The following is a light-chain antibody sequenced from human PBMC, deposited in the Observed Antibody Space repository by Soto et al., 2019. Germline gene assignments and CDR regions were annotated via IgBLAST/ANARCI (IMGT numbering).Light chain of an antibody. CDR1: QSVSSN. Sequence: EIVLTQSPGTLSLSPGERATLSCRASQSVSSNLAWYQQKPGQAPRVLISGASSRATGIPDRFGRSGSGTDFTLTISRLEPEDFAVFYCQQDGSSPITFGQGTRLEI. V-gene: IGKV3-20*01. J-gene: IGKJ5*01. CDR3: QQDGSSPIT. CDR2: GAS.